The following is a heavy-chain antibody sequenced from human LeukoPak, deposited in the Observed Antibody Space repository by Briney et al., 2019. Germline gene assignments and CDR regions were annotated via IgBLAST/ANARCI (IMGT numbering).Heavy chain of an antibody. V-gene: IGHV3-53*05. CDR2: IYSGGST. CDR1: GVRVTGNY. Sequence: GGSLRLSCAASGVRVTGNYLSWVRQAPGMGLEWVSTIYSGGSTYYSESVKGRFTISRDNSKNTVYLQMNSLRLEDAAVYYCAKSYSVSDHYFDSWGQGTLVTVSS. D-gene: IGHD5-18*01. CDR3: AKSYSVSDHYFDS. J-gene: IGHJ5*01.